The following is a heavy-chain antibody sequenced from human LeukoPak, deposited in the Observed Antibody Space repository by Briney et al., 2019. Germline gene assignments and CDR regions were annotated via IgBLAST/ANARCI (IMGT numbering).Heavy chain of an antibody. D-gene: IGHD2-21*01. CDR1: GSTFSSYA. CDR3: ARSAGGVLHCGSDCHSPPSHYYYMDV. J-gene: IGHJ6*03. V-gene: IGHV1-69*01. Sequence: SVKVSCKASGSTFSSYAISWVRQAPGQGLEWMGGIIPMFGTANYAQKFQGRVTITADESTSTAYMELRSLRSEDTALYYCARSAGGVLHCGSDCHSPPSHYYYMDVWGKGTTVTVSS. CDR2: IIPMFGTA.